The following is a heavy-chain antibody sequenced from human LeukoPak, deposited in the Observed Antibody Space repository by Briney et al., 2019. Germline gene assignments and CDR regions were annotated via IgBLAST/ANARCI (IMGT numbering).Heavy chain of an antibody. CDR3: ARVGFGSGWYNWFDP. CDR1: GGSISSYY. J-gene: IGHJ5*02. D-gene: IGHD6-19*01. CDR2: IYYSGST. Sequence: ASETLSLTCTVSGGSISSYYWSWIRQPPGKGLEWIGYIYYSGSTNYNPSLKSRVTISVDTSKNQFSLKLSSVTAADTAVYYCARVGFGSGWYNWFDPWGQGTLVTVSS. V-gene: IGHV4-59*01.